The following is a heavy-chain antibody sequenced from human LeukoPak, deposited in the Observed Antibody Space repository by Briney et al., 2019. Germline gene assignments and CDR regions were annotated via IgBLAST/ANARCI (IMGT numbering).Heavy chain of an antibody. V-gene: IGHV4-34*01. CDR2: INHSGST. J-gene: IGHJ6*03. Sequence: KTSETLSLTCAVYGGSFSGYYWSWIRQPPGKGLEWIGEINHSGSTNYNPSLKSRVTISVDTSKNQFSLKLSSVTAADTAVYYCARGGAAELRFLEWFPWTYYMDVWGKGTTVTVSS. D-gene: IGHD3-3*01. CDR1: GGSFSGYY. CDR3: ARGGAAELRFLEWFPWTYYMDV.